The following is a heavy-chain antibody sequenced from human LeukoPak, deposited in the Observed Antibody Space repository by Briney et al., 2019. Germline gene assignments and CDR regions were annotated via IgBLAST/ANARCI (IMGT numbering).Heavy chain of an antibody. CDR3: ARGGYSYDAELYYMDV. V-gene: IGHV3-20*04. CDR1: GFTFDDYG. CDR2: INWNGGST. J-gene: IGHJ6*03. D-gene: IGHD5-18*01. Sequence: GTGGSLRLSCAASGFTFDDYGMSWVRQAPGKGLEWVSGINWNGGSTGYADSVKGRFTISRDNAKNSLYLQMNSLRAEDTALYYCARGGYSYDAELYYMDVWGKGTTVTVSS.